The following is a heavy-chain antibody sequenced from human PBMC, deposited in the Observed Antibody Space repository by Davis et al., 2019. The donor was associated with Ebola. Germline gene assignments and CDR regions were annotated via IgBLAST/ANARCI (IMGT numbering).Heavy chain of an antibody. CDR1: GFIFRNYV. Sequence: GESLKISCETSGFIFRNYVMSWVRQAPGKGLEWVAVISYDGSNKYYADSVKGRFTISRDNSKNTLYLQMNSLRAEDTAVYYCAKDKGDVVVMVPANLFDPWGQGTLVIVSS. CDR3: AKDKGDVVVMVPANLFDP. V-gene: IGHV3-30*18. D-gene: IGHD2-15*01. J-gene: IGHJ5*02. CDR2: ISYDGSNK.